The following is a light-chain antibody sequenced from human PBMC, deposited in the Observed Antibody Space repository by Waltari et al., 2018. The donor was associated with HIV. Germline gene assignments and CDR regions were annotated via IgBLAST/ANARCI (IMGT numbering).Light chain of an antibody. J-gene: IGLJ2*01. V-gene: IGLV3-21*02. Sequence: SYLLAQPPSVSVAPGQTAILTCGGNNTGSKSVHWSLQKPGQAPLLIVYDDSDRPSGVPVRFSGSNSGNTATLTISGVEAGDEADYFCQVWDTAATEHVTFGGGTKLSVL. CDR2: DDS. CDR3: QVWDTAATEHVT. CDR1: NTGSKS.